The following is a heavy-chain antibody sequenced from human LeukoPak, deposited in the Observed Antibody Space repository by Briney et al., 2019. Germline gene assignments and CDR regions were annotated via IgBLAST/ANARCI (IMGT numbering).Heavy chain of an antibody. D-gene: IGHD3-22*01. CDR2: INPSGRI. V-gene: IGHV4-34*01. CDR3: ARGRQEVSMIVVVMTAVSYYLVA. CDR1: GGSFSGYY. Sequence: SETLSLTCAVYGGSFSGYYWTWIRQAPGKGLEWIGEINPSGRISYNPSLKSRLTISVDASKNQFSLNLRSLTAADTAVYYCARGRQEVSMIVVVMTAVSYYLVAWGKGTTVTVS. J-gene: IGHJ6*03.